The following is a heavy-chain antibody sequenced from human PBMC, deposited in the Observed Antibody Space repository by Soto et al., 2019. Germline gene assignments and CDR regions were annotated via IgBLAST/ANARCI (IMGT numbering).Heavy chain of an antibody. Sequence: GASVKVSCKASGYTLTSYGISWVRQAPGQGLEWMGWISAYNGNTNYAQKLQGRVTMTTDTSTSTAYMELRSLRSDDTVVYYCARDRTAMVSNDYWGQGTLVTVSS. CDR3: ARDRTAMVSNDY. J-gene: IGHJ4*02. V-gene: IGHV1-18*01. CDR2: ISAYNGNT. CDR1: GYTLTSYG. D-gene: IGHD5-18*01.